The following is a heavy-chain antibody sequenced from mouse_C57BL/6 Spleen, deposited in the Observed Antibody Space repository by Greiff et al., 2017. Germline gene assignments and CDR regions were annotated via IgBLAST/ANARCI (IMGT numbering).Heavy chain of an antibody. D-gene: IGHD4-1*01. CDR3: ARGTGTRYFDV. V-gene: IGHV1-22*01. Sequence: EVQLQESGPELVKPGASVKMSCKASGYTFTDYNMHWVKQSHGKSLEWIGYINPNNGGTSYNQKFKGKATLTVNKSSSTAYMELRSLTSEDSAVYYCARGTGTRYFDVWGTGTTVTVSS. CDR1: GYTFTDYN. CDR2: INPNNGGT. J-gene: IGHJ1*03.